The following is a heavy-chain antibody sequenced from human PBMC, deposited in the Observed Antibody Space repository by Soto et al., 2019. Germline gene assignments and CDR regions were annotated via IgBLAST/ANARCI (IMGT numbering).Heavy chain of an antibody. Sequence: RGSFRLSCAASGFIFSGGWMSWVRQAPGKGLEWVANIKQDGSEQFYVDSVKGRFTISRDNAKNSLYLQMNSLRAEDTAVYYCAREAVWGQGTTVTVSS. CDR2: IKQDGSEQ. CDR1: GFIFSGGW. J-gene: IGHJ6*02. CDR3: AREAV. V-gene: IGHV3-7*05.